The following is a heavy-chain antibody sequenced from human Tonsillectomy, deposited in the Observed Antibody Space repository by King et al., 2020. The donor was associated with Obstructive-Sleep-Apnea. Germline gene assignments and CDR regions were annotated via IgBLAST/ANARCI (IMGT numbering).Heavy chain of an antibody. CDR3: ARDSRSTDIAAYYYYGMDV. Sequence: VQLVESGGGVVQPGRSLRLSCAASGFTFSSYGMHWVRQAPGKGLEWVAVIWYDGSNKYYADSVKGRFTISRDNSKNTLYLQMNSLRAEDTAVYYCARDSRSTDIAAYYYYGMDVWGQGTTVTVSS. CDR2: IWYDGSNK. D-gene: IGHD6-13*01. J-gene: IGHJ6*02. CDR1: GFTFSSYG. V-gene: IGHV3-33*01.